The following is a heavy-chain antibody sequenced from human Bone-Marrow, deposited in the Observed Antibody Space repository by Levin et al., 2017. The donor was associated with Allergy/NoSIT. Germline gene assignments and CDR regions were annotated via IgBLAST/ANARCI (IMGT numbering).Heavy chain of an antibody. CDR1: GFTFSSYA. D-gene: IGHD3-22*01. J-gene: IGHJ3*02. V-gene: IGHV3-30*04. CDR2: ISYDGSNK. CDR3: ARDLGGYYMSYAFDI. Sequence: GESLKISCAASGFTFSSYAMHWVRQAPGKGLEWVAVISYDGSNKYYADSVKGRFTISRDNSKNTLYLQMNSLRAEDTAVYYCARDLGGYYMSYAFDIWGQGTMVTVSS.